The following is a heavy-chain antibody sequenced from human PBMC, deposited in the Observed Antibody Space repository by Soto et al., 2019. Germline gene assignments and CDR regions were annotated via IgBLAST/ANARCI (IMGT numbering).Heavy chain of an antibody. CDR1: GFIFNKYA. CDR2: IGVGGLTT. CDR3: ATKWGGAHPFDY. V-gene: IGHV3-23*01. D-gene: IGHD1-26*01. J-gene: IGHJ4*02. Sequence: EVQLLESGVVLVQPGGSLRLSCAASGFIFNKYAMSWVRQAPGKGLEWISSIGVGGLTTNYADSVEGRVTISRDDSKNTLFLQMYSLTVDDTAIYYCATKWGGAHPFDYWGQGTLVTVSS.